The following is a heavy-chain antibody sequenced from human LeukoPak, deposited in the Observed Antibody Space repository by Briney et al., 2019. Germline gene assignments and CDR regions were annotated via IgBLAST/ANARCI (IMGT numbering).Heavy chain of an antibody. V-gene: IGHV3-7*01. J-gene: IGHJ3*02. Sequence: GGSLRLSCAASGFTFDDYGMSWVRQAPGKGLEWVANIKQDGSEKYSVDSVKGRFTISRDNAKNSLYLQMNSLRAEDTAVYYCARQRGGQYEDAFDIWGQGTVVTVSS. D-gene: IGHD2-8*01. CDR1: GFTFDDYG. CDR2: IKQDGSEK. CDR3: ARQRGGQYEDAFDI.